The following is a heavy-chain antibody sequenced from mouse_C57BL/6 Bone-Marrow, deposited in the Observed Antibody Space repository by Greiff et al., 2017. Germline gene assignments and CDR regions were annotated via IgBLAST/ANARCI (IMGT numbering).Heavy chain of an antibody. D-gene: IGHD1-1*01. CDR2: ILPSLGRT. J-gene: IGHJ4*01. CDR3: ARTAYGSSPYYAMDY. Sequence: VQLQQSGSELRSPGSSVKLSCKDFDSEVFPIAYLSWVRQKPGHGFEWIGGILPSLGRTIYGEKFEDKATLDADTLSNTAYLELNSLTSEDSAIYYCARTAYGSSPYYAMDYWGQGTSVTVSS. V-gene: IGHV15-2*01. CDR1: DSEVFPIAY.